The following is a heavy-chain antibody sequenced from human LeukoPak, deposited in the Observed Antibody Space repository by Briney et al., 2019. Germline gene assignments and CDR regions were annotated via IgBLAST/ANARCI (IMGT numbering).Heavy chain of an antibody. V-gene: IGHV4-31*03. J-gene: IGHJ4*02. Sequence: PSQTLSLTCTVSGGSISSGGYYWSWIRQHPGKGLEWIGYIYYSGSTYYNPSLKSRVTISVDTSKIQFSLKLSSVTAADTAVYYCARGRYFDWSYYFDYWGQGTLVTVSS. CDR2: IYYSGST. D-gene: IGHD3-9*01. CDR1: GGSISSGGYY. CDR3: ARGRYFDWSYYFDY.